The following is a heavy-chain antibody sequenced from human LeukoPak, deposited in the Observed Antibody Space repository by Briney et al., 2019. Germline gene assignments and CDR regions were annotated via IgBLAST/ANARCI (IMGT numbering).Heavy chain of an antibody. J-gene: IGHJ4*02. V-gene: IGHV4-59*08. CDR1: GGSISSYY. CDR2: IYYSGST. CDR3: ARHDRKGPPDY. Sequence: PSETLSLTCTISGGSISSYYWSWIRQPPGKGLEWIGYIYYSGSTNYNPSLKSRVTISVDTSKNQFSLKLSSVTAADTAVYYCARHDRKGPPDYWGQGTLVTVSS. D-gene: IGHD3-22*01.